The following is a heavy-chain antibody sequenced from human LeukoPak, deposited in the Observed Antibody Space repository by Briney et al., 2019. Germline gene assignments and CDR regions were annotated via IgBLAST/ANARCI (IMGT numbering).Heavy chain of an antibody. J-gene: IGHJ4*02. V-gene: IGHV3-23*01. CDR1: GFTFPTYA. Sequence: GGSLRLSCTASGFTFPTYAMSWVRQAPGKGLEWVCAISGSGGSTFYTGSVRGRFTISRDNAKNSLYLQMNSLRAEDTAVYYCARARGFDYWGQGTLVTVSS. CDR3: ARARGFDY. CDR2: ISGSGGST.